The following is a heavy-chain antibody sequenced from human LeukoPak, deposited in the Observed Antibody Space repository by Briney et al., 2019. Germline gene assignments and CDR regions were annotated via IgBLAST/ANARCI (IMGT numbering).Heavy chain of an antibody. CDR3: ARPRSSYYYGSGSYYNY. CDR2: ISYDGSNK. J-gene: IGHJ4*02. V-gene: IGHV3-30*03. D-gene: IGHD3-10*01. CDR1: GFTFSNYW. Sequence: PGGSLRLSCAASGFTFSNYWMSWVRQAPGKGLEWVAVISYDGSNKYHADSVKGRFTISRDNSKNTLYLQMNSLRAEDTAVYYCARPRSSYYYGSGSYYNYWGQGTLVTVSS.